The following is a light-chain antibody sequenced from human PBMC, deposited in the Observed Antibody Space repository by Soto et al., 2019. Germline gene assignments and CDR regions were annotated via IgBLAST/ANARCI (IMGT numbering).Light chain of an antibody. J-gene: IGLJ3*02. CDR2: EVT. Sequence: CTGTSSDVGAYKYVSWYQQYPGKAPKLMIYEVTKRPSGVPDRFSGSKSGNTASLTVSGLQAEDEADYYCTSYVGNDIWVFGGGTKLTVL. CDR3: TSYVGNDIWV. CDR1: SSDVGAYKY. V-gene: IGLV2-8*01.